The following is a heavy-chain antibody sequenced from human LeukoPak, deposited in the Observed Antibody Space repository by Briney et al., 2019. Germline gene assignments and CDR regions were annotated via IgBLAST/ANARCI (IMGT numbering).Heavy chain of an antibody. CDR2: ITSSSSYI. D-gene: IGHD1-1*01. Sequence: GGSLRLSCAASGFTFDTYNFNWVRQAPGKGLESVSSITSSSSYIYYGDSVKGRFTISRDNAKNSLYLQMNSLRAEDTAVYYCARAKWVGTTDNWFDPWGQGTLVTVSS. J-gene: IGHJ5*02. CDR1: GFTFDTYN. V-gene: IGHV3-21*01. CDR3: ARAKWVGTTDNWFDP.